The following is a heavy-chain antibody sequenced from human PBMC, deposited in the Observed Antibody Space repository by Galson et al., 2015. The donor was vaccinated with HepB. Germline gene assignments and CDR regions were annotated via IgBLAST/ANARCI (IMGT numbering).Heavy chain of an antibody. CDR3: ARGRGDDYGDYSEIHGIGAGGGYIDY. Sequence: SLRLSCAASGFTFSSYSMSWVRQAPGKGLEWVSSISSSSSYIYCADSVKGRFTISRDNAKNSLYLQMNSLGAEDTAVYYCARGRGDDYGDYSEIHGIGAGGGYIDYWGQGTLVTVSS. CDR1: GFTFSSYS. V-gene: IGHV3-21*01. J-gene: IGHJ4*02. CDR2: ISSSSSYI. D-gene: IGHD4-17*01.